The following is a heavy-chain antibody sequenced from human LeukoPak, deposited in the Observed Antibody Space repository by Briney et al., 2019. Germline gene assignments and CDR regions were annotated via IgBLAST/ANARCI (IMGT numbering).Heavy chain of an antibody. CDR3: ARGRGAHYYYYYMDV. CDR1: GFTFSSYW. V-gene: IGHV3-7*01. Sequence: GGSLRLSCAASGFTFSSYWMSWVRQAPGKGLEWVANIKQDGSEKCYVDSVKGRFTISRDNAKNSLYLQMNSLRAEDTAVYYCARGRGAHYYYYYMDVWGKGTTVTVSS. CDR2: IKQDGSEK. D-gene: IGHD1-26*01. J-gene: IGHJ6*03.